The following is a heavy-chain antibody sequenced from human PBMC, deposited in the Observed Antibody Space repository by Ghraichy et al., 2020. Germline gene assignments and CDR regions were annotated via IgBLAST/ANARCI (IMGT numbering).Heavy chain of an antibody. V-gene: IGHV1-2*02. Sequence: ASVKVSCKASGYTFINYYMHWVRQAPGQGLEWMGWINPNSGDTNSAQKFQGRVTMARDTAINTAYMELSGLRSDDTAVYYCARGDSSGYYGIDYWGQGTLVTFSS. CDR1: GYTFINYY. D-gene: IGHD3-22*01. CDR3: ARGDSSGYYGIDY. CDR2: INPNSGDT. J-gene: IGHJ4*02.